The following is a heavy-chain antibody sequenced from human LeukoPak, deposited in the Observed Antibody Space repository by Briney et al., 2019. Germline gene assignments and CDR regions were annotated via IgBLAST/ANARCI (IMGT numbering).Heavy chain of an antibody. Sequence: SQTLSLTCAISGDNVSSNSAAWNWIRQSPSRGLEWLGRTYYRSKWYNDYAVSVKSRITINPDTSKNQFSLQLNSVTPEDTAVYYCAKNRAFWSGYYYYYGMDVWGQGTTVTVSS. V-gene: IGHV6-1*01. CDR3: AKNRAFWSGYYYYYGMDV. CDR2: TYYRSKWYN. CDR1: GDNVSSNSAA. J-gene: IGHJ6*02. D-gene: IGHD3-3*01.